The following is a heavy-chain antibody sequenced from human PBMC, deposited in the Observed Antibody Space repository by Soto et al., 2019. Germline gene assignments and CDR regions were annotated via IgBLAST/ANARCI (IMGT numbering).Heavy chain of an antibody. J-gene: IGHJ6*02. CDR1: GYTFTSYY. CDR3: AREGAGASAYYGMDV. D-gene: IGHD1-26*01. CDR2: INPSGGST. Sequence: ASVKVTCKASGYTFTSYYMHWVRQAPGQGLEWMGIINPSGGSTSYAQKFQGRVTMTRDTSTSTVYMELSSLRSEDTAVYYCAREGAGASAYYGMDVWGQGTTVTV. V-gene: IGHV1-46*01.